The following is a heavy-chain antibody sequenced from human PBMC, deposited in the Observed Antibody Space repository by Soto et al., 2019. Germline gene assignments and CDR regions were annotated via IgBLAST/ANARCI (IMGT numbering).Heavy chain of an antibody. V-gene: IGHV1-69*01. Sequence: QVQLVQSGAEVKKPGSSVKVSCKASGGTFNSYAISWVRQAPGQGLEWMGGIIPISGTTNYAQKFQGRVTITADESTSSAYMELSSLRSEDTAVYYCASDSVTYYYDSSGPYAFDIWGHGTMVTVSS. CDR1: GGTFNSYA. J-gene: IGHJ3*02. D-gene: IGHD3-22*01. CDR2: IIPISGTT. CDR3: ASDSVTYYYDSSGPYAFDI.